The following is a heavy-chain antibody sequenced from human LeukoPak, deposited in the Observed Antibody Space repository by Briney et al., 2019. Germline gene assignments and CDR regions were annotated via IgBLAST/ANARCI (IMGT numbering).Heavy chain of an antibody. D-gene: IGHD5-18*01. J-gene: IGHJ4*02. CDR1: GGSISSSSYY. CDR2: INHSGST. CDR3: ARGQSIQLWLRIYFDY. Sequence: PSETLSLTCTVSGGSISSSSYYWGWIRQPPGKGLEWIGEINHSGSTNYNPSLKSRVTISVDTSKNQFSLKLSSVTAADTAVYYCARGQSIQLWLRIYFDYWGQGTLVTVSS. V-gene: IGHV4-39*07.